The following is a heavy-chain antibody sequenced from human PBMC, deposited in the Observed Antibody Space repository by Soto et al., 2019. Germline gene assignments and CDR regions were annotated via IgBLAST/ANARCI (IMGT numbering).Heavy chain of an antibody. CDR1: GFTFSSYG. D-gene: IGHD5-18*01. CDR3: AEDGGYSYGFVRYYYYYYGMDV. CDR2: ISYDGSNK. Sequence: QVQLVESGGGVVQPGRSLRLSCAASGFTFSSYGMHWVRQAPGKGLEWVAVISYDGSNKYYADSVKGRFTISRDNSKNTLYLQMNRLRAEDTAVYYCAEDGGYSYGFVRYYYYYYGMDVWGQGTTVTVSS. V-gene: IGHV3-30*18. J-gene: IGHJ6*02.